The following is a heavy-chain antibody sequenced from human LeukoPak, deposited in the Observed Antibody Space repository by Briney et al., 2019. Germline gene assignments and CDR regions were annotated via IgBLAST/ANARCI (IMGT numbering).Heavy chain of an antibody. Sequence: ASVTVSCKTSGYTFTSYDINWVRQAAGQGVEGMGGMDGSSGKTAYAQTFRGRVTITRNTSISTAYMELSSLTSEDTAVYYCARLYYYASSGYDALDIWGQGTMVTVSS. V-gene: IGHV1-8*01. CDR2: MDGSSGKT. D-gene: IGHD3-22*01. J-gene: IGHJ3*02. CDR3: ARLYYYASSGYDALDI. CDR1: GYTFTSYD.